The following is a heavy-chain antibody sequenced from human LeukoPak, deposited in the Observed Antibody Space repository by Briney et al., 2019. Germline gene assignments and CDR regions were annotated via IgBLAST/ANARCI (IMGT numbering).Heavy chain of an antibody. V-gene: IGHV3-7*03. CDR2: IKQDGSDK. CDR3: AKRITYYGSGSYVDY. Sequence: PGGSLRLSCAASGFTLSRFWMSWVRQAPGRGLEWVANIKQDGSDKRYVDSVKGRFTVSRDNSKNTLFLQMNSLRAEDTAVYYCAKRITYYGSGSYVDYWGQGTLVTVSS. D-gene: IGHD3-10*01. J-gene: IGHJ4*02. CDR1: GFTLSRFW.